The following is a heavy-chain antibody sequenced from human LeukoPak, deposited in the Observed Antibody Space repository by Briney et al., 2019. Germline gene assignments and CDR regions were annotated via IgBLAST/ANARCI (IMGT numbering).Heavy chain of an antibody. D-gene: IGHD3-22*01. V-gene: IGHV1-18*01. CDR3: ARDEARYSRGYHPNWFDT. J-gene: IGHJ5*02. CDR1: GYTFTSYG. CDR2: ISGYNGNT. Sequence: ASVKVSCKASGYTFTSYGISWVRQAPGQGLEWMGWISGYNGNTHYAQNLQGRVTMTTDTSTSTAYMEVRSLRFDDTAVYYCARDEARYSRGYHPNWFDTWGQGTLVTVSS.